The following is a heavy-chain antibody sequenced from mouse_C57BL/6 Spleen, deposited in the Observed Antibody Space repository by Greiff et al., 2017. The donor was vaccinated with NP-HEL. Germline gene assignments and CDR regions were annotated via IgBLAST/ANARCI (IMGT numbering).Heavy chain of an antibody. CDR1: GFTFSDYG. J-gene: IGHJ1*03. CDR3: ARPVRQGYFDV. V-gene: IGHV5-17*01. D-gene: IGHD2-14*01. CDR2: ISSGSSTI. Sequence: EVKLMESGGGLVKPGGSLKLSCAASGFTFSDYGMHWVRQAPEKGLEWVAYISSGSSTIYYADTVKGRFTISRDNAKNTLCLQMTSLRSEDTAMYYCARPVRQGYFDVWGTGTTVTVSS.